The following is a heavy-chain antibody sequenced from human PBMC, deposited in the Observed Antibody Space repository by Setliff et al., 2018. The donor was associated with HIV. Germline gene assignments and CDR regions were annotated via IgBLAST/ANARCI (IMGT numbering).Heavy chain of an antibody. D-gene: IGHD3-9*01. J-gene: IGHJ3*02. CDR2: MNPNDGGT. CDR1: GHTFANSY. V-gene: IGHV1-46*01. Sequence: GASVKVSCKASGHTFANSYLHWVRQGPGQGLEWMGIMNPNDGGTQYAQNFRGRVSMTRDTSTTTVYMEVYSLRSEDTAVYYCARAFQHFEYAFDIWGQGTMVTVSS. CDR3: ARAFQHFEYAFDI.